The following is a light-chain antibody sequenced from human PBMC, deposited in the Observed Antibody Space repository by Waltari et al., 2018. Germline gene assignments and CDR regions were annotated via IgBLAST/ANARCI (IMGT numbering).Light chain of an antibody. CDR1: QSVLDTSNNRNY. J-gene: IGKJ2*03. V-gene: IGKV4-1*01. Sequence: DIVMTQSPDSLAVSLGARATIHCKSSQSVLDTSNNRNYLSWYQQKSGQPPKVLFYWASSRKSGVPDRFSASGSGANFSLTITSLQAEDVGLYYCQQYSALPYSFGQGTKLEVK. CDR2: WAS. CDR3: QQYSALPYS.